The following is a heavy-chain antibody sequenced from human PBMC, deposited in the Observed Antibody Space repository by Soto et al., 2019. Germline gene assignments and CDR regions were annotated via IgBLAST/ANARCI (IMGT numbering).Heavy chain of an antibody. V-gene: IGHV3-9*01. CDR1: GFNFDKFA. Sequence: EVQLVASGGGLVMPGTSLRLSCGASGFNFDKFAMHWVRQAPGKGLEWVAGISWTGGTINYADSEKGRFTISRDNTKNTLYLHMNSLGVDDTALYSCAKDAGSYRYYFDSWGQGTLVTVSS. CDR2: ISWTGGTI. D-gene: IGHD3-10*01. J-gene: IGHJ4*02. CDR3: AKDAGSYRYYFDS.